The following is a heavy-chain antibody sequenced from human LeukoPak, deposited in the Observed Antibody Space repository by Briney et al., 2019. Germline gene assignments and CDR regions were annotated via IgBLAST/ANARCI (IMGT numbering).Heavy chain of an antibody. D-gene: IGHD5-24*01. CDR3: ASHQEDGYKYYFDY. J-gene: IGHJ4*02. CDR2: IWNDGNIK. V-gene: IGHV3-33*01. CDR1: GFTFSSYG. Sequence: GGSLRLSCAASGFTFSSYGMHWVRQAPGGGRGWLAVIWNDGNIKFYTDSVKDRFTISRDNSKNTLYLQMNSLRGEDTAVYYCASHQEDGYKYYFDYWGQGTLVTVSS.